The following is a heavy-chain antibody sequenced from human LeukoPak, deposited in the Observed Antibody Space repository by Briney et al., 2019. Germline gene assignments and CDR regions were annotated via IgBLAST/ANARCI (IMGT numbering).Heavy chain of an antibody. V-gene: IGHV4-4*07. CDR2: IYTSGST. Sequence: TSETLSLTCTVSGGSISSYYWSWIRQPAGKGLEWIGRIYTSGSTNYNPSLKSRVTMSVDTSKNQFSLKLSSVTAADTAVYYCARAPNTADYNWFDSWGQGILVTVSS. CDR3: ARAPNTADYNWFDS. D-gene: IGHD2-21*02. J-gene: IGHJ5*01. CDR1: GGSISSYY.